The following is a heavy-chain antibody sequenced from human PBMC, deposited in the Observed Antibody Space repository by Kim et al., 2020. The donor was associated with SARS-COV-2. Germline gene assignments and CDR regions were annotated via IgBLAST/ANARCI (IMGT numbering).Heavy chain of an antibody. CDR1: GFTFSSYD. V-gene: IGHV3-13*01. D-gene: IGHD4-17*01. Sequence: GGSLRLSCAVSGFTFSSYDMHWVRQATGKGLEWVSAIGTAGDTYYPGSVKGRFTISRENAKNSLYLQMNSLRAGDTAVYYPFPDYGDSRFHPVRNYYYYGMDVWGQGTTVTVSS. CDR3: FPDYGDSRFHPVRNYYYYGMDV. J-gene: IGHJ6*02. CDR2: IGTAGDT.